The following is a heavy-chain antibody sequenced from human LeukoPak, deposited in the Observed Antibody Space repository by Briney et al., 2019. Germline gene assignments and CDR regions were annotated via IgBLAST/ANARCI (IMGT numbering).Heavy chain of an antibody. D-gene: IGHD1-1*01. V-gene: IGHV3-33*08. Sequence: GGSLRLSCAVSGFTVSSNYMSWVRQAPGKGLEWVAVIWYDGGNKYYADSVKGRFTISRDNSKNTLFLQMNSLRAEDTAVYYCARTRYPNTFDIWGQGTMVTVSS. CDR1: GFTVSSNY. CDR2: IWYDGGNK. CDR3: ARTRYPNTFDI. J-gene: IGHJ3*02.